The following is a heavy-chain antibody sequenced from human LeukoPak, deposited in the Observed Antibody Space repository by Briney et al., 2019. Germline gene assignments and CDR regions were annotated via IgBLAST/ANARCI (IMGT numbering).Heavy chain of an antibody. CDR3: ARWAGYCSITNCYTAFDY. CDR1: GGTFSNYV. CDR2: ITPIFGTA. J-gene: IGHJ4*02. D-gene: IGHD2-2*02. Sequence: SVKVSCKASGGTFSNYVINWVRQAPGQGLEWMGGITPIFGTANYAQRFQGRDTITADESASTAYMELSSLRSEDTAVYYCARWAGYCSITNCYTAFDYWGQGTLVTVSS. V-gene: IGHV1-69*13.